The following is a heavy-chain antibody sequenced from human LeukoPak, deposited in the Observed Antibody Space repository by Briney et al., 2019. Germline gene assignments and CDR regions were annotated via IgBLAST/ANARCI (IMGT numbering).Heavy chain of an antibody. V-gene: IGHV3-23*01. Sequence: GGSLRLSCAASGFAFNSYDMTWVRRAPGKGLEWVSLITTDTYYADSVRGRFTISRDNSKNTLYLQMNSLRADDTAVYYCAKRYCSGGSCYYYWGQGTLVTVSS. CDR1: GFAFNSYD. CDR3: AKRYCSGGSCYYY. J-gene: IGHJ4*02. CDR2: ITTDT. D-gene: IGHD2-15*01.